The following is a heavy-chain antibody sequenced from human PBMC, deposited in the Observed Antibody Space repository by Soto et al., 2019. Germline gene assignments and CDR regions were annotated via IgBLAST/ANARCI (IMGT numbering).Heavy chain of an antibody. V-gene: IGHV1-46*03. D-gene: IGHD3-9*01. CDR1: GYTFTSYY. J-gene: IGHJ6*03. CDR2: INPSGGST. Sequence: ASVNVSCKASGYTFTSYYMHWVRQAPGQGLEWMGIINPSGGSTSYAQKFQGRVTMTRDTSTSTVYMELSSLRSEDTAVYYCARDLSTYDILTGYSLDYYYYYMDVWGKGTTVTVSS. CDR3: ARDLSTYDILTGYSLDYYYYYMDV.